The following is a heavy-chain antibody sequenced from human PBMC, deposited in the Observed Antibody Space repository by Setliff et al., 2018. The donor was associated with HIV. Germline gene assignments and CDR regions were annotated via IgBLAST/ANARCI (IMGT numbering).Heavy chain of an antibody. Sequence: GESLKISCAGYGLTFNSYGMHWVRQAPGKGLEWVSFITYDGSETSYADSVKGRFIISRDNSKMTLHLQMKSLRNEDTAVYYCVRDLWLVADWGQGTLVTVSS. V-gene: IGHV3-30*03. D-gene: IGHD6-19*01. CDR2: ITYDGSET. J-gene: IGHJ4*02. CDR3: VRDLWLVAD. CDR1: GLTFNSYG.